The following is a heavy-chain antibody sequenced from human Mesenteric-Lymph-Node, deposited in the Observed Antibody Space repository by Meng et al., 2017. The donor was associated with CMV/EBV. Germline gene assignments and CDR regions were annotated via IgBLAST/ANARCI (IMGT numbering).Heavy chain of an antibody. Sequence: SCKASGYTFTSYYMHWVRQAPGQGLEWMGIINLSGGSTSYAQKFQGRVTMTRDTSTSTVYMELSSLRSKDTAVYYCARVYSSSVDYWGQGTLVTVSS. V-gene: IGHV1-46*01. D-gene: IGHD6-6*01. CDR2: INLSGGST. CDR1: GYTFTSYY. CDR3: ARVYSSSVDY. J-gene: IGHJ4*02.